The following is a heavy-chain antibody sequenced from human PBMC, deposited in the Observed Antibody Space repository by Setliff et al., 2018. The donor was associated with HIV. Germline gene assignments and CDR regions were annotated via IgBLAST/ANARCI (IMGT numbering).Heavy chain of an antibody. CDR2: ISAYNGYT. V-gene: IGHV1-18*01. J-gene: IGHJ6*03. CDR1: GGTFSSYA. CDR3: ARARTDYYDRGRRSHYYIDV. D-gene: IGHD3-22*01. Sequence: ASVKVSCKASGGTFSSYAISWVRQAPGQGLEWMGWISAYNGYTNYAQRFQGKVTMTTDTSTTTAYMELRSLRFDDTAVYYCARARTDYYDRGRRSHYYIDVWAKGQWSPSP.